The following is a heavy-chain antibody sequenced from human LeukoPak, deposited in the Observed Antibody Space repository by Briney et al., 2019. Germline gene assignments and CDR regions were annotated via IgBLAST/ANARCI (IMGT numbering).Heavy chain of an antibody. V-gene: IGHV4-31*03. Sequence: PSQTLSLTCIVSGGSISSGGYYWSWIRQHPGKGLEWIGYIYDSGTTYYNPSLKSRVSISVDTSKNQFSLKLSSVTAADTAVYYCARGGDRRGFDYWGQGTLVTVSP. CDR1: GGSISSGGYY. CDR3: ARGGDRRGFDY. J-gene: IGHJ4*02. D-gene: IGHD1-14*01. CDR2: IYDSGTT.